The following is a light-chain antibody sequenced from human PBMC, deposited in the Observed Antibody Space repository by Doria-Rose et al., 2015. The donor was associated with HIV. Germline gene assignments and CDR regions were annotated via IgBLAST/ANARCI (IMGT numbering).Light chain of an antibody. CDR1: QSFSSTY. Sequence: TQSPGTLSLSPGERATLSCRASQSFSSTYLAWYQQKPGHAPSLLIYDGSTRATGIPDRFSASGSGTDFTLTINRLGPEDFALYYCHQYGTSWTFGQGTKVEI. CDR2: DGS. J-gene: IGKJ1*01. V-gene: IGKV3-20*01. CDR3: HQYGTSWT.